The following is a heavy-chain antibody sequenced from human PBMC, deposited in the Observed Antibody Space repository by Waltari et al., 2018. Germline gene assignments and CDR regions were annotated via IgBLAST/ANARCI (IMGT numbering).Heavy chain of an antibody. D-gene: IGHD2-2*01. CDR3: ARRGYCSSTSCWYYYYYYMDV. CDR2: INHSGST. CDR1: GGSFSGYY. J-gene: IGHJ6*03. Sequence: QVQLQQWGAGLLKPSETLSLTCAVYGGSFSGYYWSWIRQPPGKGLEWIGEINHSGSTNYNPSLKSLVTISVDTSKNQFALKLSSVTAADTAVYYCARRGYCSSTSCWYYYYYYMDVWGKGTTVTVSS. V-gene: IGHV4-34*01.